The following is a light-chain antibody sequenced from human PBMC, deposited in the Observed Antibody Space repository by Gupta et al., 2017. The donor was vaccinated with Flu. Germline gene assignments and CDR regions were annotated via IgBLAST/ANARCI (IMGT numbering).Light chain of an antibody. J-gene: IGLJ3*02. V-gene: IGLV1-51*02. CDR2: ENN. CDR1: SPNIGSNY. Sequence: QSVLTQPPSVSAAPGQKVPISCSGSSPNIGSNYVSWYQQLPGTAPKVLIYENNKRPSGIPDRFSGSKSGTSATLGITGLQTGDEADYYCGTWDNSLMGVFGGGTKLTVL. CDR3: GTWDNSLMGV.